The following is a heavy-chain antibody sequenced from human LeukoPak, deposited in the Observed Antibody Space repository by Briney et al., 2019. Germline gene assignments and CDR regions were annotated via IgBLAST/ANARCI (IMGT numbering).Heavy chain of an antibody. D-gene: IGHD3-10*01. V-gene: IGHV3-53*04. Sequence: GGSLRLSCAASGIAFTFANYWMTWVRQAPGKGLEWVSVIYSGGSTYYADSVKGRFTISRHNSKNTLYLQMNSLRAEDTAVYYCARDVITMVRGVAIHWFDPWGQGTLVTVSS. CDR2: IYSGGST. CDR1: GIAFTFANYW. J-gene: IGHJ5*02. CDR3: ARDVITMVRGVAIHWFDP.